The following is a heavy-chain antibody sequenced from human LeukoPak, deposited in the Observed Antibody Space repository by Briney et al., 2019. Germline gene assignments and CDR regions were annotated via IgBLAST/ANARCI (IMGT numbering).Heavy chain of an antibody. D-gene: IGHD6-19*01. V-gene: IGHV4-59*08. J-gene: IGHJ4*02. Sequence: SETLSLTCSVSGGSISAYYWSWIRQSPGKGLEWIGYIYYGGTTNYNPSLKSRVTISVDTSKNQFSLKLSSVTAADTAVYYCASRSSGWYYDYWGQGTLVTVSS. CDR3: ASRSSGWYYDY. CDR1: GGSISAYY. CDR2: IYYGGTT.